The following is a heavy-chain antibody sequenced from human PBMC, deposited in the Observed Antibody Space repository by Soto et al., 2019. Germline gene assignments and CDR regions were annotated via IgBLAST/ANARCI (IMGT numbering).Heavy chain of an antibody. Sequence: KTSETLSLTCTVSGGSISSGGYYWSWIRQHPGKGLEWIGYIYYSGSTYYNPSLKSRVTISVDTSKNQFSLKLSSVTAADTAVYYCARTTSHYYDSSLNSGNPEDDAFDIWGQGTMVTVSS. D-gene: IGHD3-22*01. CDR3: ARTTSHYYDSSLNSGNPEDDAFDI. CDR2: IYYSGST. CDR1: GGSISSGGYY. V-gene: IGHV4-31*03. J-gene: IGHJ3*02.